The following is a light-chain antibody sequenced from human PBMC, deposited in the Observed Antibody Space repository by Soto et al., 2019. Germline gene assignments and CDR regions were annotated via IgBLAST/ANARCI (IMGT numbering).Light chain of an antibody. CDR2: WAS. CDR3: QQYYSIPNK. V-gene: IGKV4-1*01. Sequence: DIVMTQSPDSLAVSLGERATINCRSSQSVLYTPSNRNYVAWYQQKPGQAPKLLISWASTRESGVPDRFSGSGSGTDFSFTISSLQAEDVAVYYCQQYYSIPNKFGQGTNVEIK. CDR1: QSVLYTPSNRNY. J-gene: IGKJ2*01.